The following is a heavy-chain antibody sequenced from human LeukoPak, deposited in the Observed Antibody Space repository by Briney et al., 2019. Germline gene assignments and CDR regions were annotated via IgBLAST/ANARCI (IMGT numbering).Heavy chain of an antibody. D-gene: IGHD3-22*01. CDR1: GFTVSSNY. CDR3: ARDLRYYDSRSD. Sequence: GGSLRLSCAASGFTVSSNYMSWVRQAPGKGLEWVSVIYSGGSTYYADSVKGRFTISRDNSKNTLYLQMNSLRAEDTAVYYCARDLRYYDSRSDWGQGTLVTVSS. V-gene: IGHV3-53*01. J-gene: IGHJ4*02. CDR2: IYSGGST.